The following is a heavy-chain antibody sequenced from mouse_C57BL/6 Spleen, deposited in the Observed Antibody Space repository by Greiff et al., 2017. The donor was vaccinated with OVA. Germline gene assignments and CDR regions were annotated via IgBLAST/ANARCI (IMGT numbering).Heavy chain of an antibody. J-gene: IGHJ3*01. CDR2: IDPANGNT. V-gene: IGHV14-3*01. CDR3: ARDGVYSNYGAWFAY. D-gene: IGHD2-5*01. Sequence: EVQLQQSVAELVRPGASVKLSCTASGFNIKNTYMHWVKQRPEQGLEWIGRIDPANGNTKYAPKFQGKATITADTSSNTAYLQLSSLTSEDTAIYYGARDGVYSNYGAWFAYWGQGTLVTVSA. CDR1: GFNIKNTY.